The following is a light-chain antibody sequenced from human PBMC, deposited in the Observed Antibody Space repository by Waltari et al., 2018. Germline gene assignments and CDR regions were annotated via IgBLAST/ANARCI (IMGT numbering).Light chain of an antibody. V-gene: IGKV3-11*01. CDR1: QSVRNY. Sequence: EIVLTQSPATLSLSPGDRATLSCRVSQSVRNYLAWYRQKPGQAPRLLIYDASERAPGIPARFSGSGSGTDFTLTISSLEPDDFAVYYCQHRHNWPPTFTFGQGTKLEVK. J-gene: IGKJ2*01. CDR2: DAS. CDR3: QHRHNWPPTFT.